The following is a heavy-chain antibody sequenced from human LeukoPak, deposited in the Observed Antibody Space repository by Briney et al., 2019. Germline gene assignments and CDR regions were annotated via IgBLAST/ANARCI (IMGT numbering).Heavy chain of an antibody. CDR3: ARFRLGGSTRSYGVCDAFDI. CDR1: GGSISSYY. CDR2: IYYSGST. J-gene: IGHJ3*02. V-gene: IGHV4-59*01. D-gene: IGHD2-2*01. Sequence: SETLSLTCTVSGGSISSYYWSWIRQPPGKGLEWIGYIYYSGSTNYNPSLKSRVTISVDTSKNQFSLKLSSVTAADTAVYYCARFRLGGSTRSYGVCDAFDIWGQGALVTVSS.